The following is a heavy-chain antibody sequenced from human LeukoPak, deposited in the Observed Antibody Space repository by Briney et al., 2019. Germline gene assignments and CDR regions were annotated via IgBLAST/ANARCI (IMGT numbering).Heavy chain of an antibody. CDR2: IIPIFGTA. V-gene: IGHV1-69*06. J-gene: IGHJ4*02. Sequence: SVKVSCKASGGTFSSYAISWVRQAPGQGLEWMGGIIPIFGTANYAQKFQGRVTITADKSTSTAYMELSSLRSEDTAVYYCARDRVDYYDSSGYNDYWGQGTLVTVSS. CDR3: ARDRVDYYDSSGYNDY. D-gene: IGHD3-22*01. CDR1: GGTFSSYA.